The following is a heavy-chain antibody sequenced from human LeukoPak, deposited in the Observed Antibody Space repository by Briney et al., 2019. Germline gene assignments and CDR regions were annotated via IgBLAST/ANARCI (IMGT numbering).Heavy chain of an antibody. CDR3: ARDQEYSSSWWTYYYYMDV. Sequence: ASVKVSCKASGYTFTSYDINWVRQATGQGLEWMGIINPSGGSTSYAQKFQGRVTMTRDTSISTAYMELSRLRSDDTAVYYCARDQEYSSSWWTYYYYMDVWGKGTTVTISS. CDR2: INPSGGST. J-gene: IGHJ6*03. D-gene: IGHD6-13*01. V-gene: IGHV1-46*01. CDR1: GYTFTSYD.